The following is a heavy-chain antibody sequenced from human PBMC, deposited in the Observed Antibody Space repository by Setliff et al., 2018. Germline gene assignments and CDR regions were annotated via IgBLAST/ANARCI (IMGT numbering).Heavy chain of an antibody. CDR1: GYTFTSYG. CDR3: ARDLHRISTQTPFDY. J-gene: IGHJ4*02. V-gene: IGHV1-18*01. CDR2: ISAYNGNT. D-gene: IGHD1-20*01. Sequence: ASVKVSCKASGYTFTSYGISWVRQAPGRGLEWMGWISAYNGNTNYAQKLQGRVTMTTDTSTSTAYMELRSLRSDDTAVYYCARDLHRISTQTPFDYWGQGTLVTVSS.